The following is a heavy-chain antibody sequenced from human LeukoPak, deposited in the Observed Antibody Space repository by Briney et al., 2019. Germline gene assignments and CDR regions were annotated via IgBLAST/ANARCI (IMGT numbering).Heavy chain of an antibody. CDR1: GFTFSSYS. CDR2: ISSSSSYI. J-gene: IGHJ4*02. Sequence: MSGGSLRLSCAASGFTFSSYSMNWVRQAPGKGLEWVSSISSSSSYIYYADSVKGRFTISRDNAKNSLYLQMNSLRAEDTAVYYCARDLPMAYYYDSSGYYSLAAFAYWGQGTLVTVSS. D-gene: IGHD3-22*01. V-gene: IGHV3-21*01. CDR3: ARDLPMAYYYDSSGYYSLAAFAY.